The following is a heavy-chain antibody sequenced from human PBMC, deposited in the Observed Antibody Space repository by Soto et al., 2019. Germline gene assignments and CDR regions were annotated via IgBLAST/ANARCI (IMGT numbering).Heavy chain of an antibody. CDR2: IRDGGSNT. V-gene: IGHV3-23*01. CDR1: GSIFRGYG. CDR3: AKDRRSSSSQTTDY. J-gene: IGHJ4*02. Sequence: GGSLRLSCAASGSIFRGYGMHWVRQAPGKGLEWVAAIRDGGSNTYYADSVKGRFTISRDNSKNTLYLQMNSLRAEDTAVYYCAKDRRSSSSQTTDYWGQGTLVTVSS. D-gene: IGHD6-13*01.